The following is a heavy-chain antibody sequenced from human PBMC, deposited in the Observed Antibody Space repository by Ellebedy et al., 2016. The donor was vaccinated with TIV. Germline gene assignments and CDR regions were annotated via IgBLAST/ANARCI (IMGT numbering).Heavy chain of an antibody. V-gene: IGHV3-33*01. CDR3: ARDKANRYLDH. CDR1: GIPFSSSG. D-gene: IGHD1-14*01. J-gene: IGHJ4*02. Sequence: PGGSLRLSCAASGIPFSSSGMHWVRQAPGKGLEWVAMSWFDGSNQYYADSVKGRSTISRDNSQNTVDLHMSSLRSEDTAVYYYARDKANRYLDHWGQGTLVTVSS. CDR2: SWFDGSNQ.